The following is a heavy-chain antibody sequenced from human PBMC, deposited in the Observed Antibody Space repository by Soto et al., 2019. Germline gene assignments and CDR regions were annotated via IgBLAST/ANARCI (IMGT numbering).Heavy chain of an antibody. Sequence: ASVNVSCKVSGYTLTELSMHWVRQAPGKGLEWMGGFDPEDGETIYAQKFQGRVTMTEDTSTDTAYMELSSLRSEDTAVYYCATDRPYYDILTGYSNFDYWGKGTLVTVSS. CDR1: GYTLTELS. CDR2: FDPEDGET. CDR3: ATDRPYYDILTGYSNFDY. J-gene: IGHJ4*02. D-gene: IGHD3-9*01. V-gene: IGHV1-24*01.